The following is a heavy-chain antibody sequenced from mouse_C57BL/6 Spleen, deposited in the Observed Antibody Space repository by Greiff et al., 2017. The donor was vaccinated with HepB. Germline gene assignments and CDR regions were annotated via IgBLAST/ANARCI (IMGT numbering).Heavy chain of an antibody. Sequence: QVQLQQPGAELVKPGASVKLSCKASGYTFTSYWMQWVKQRPGQGLEWIGEIDPSDSYTNYNQKFKGKATLTVDTSSSTAYMQLSSLTSEDSAVYYCATVVAYYFDYWGQGTTLTVSS. J-gene: IGHJ2*01. CDR2: IDPSDSYT. CDR3: ATVVAYYFDY. CDR1: GYTFTSYW. V-gene: IGHV1-50*01. D-gene: IGHD1-1*01.